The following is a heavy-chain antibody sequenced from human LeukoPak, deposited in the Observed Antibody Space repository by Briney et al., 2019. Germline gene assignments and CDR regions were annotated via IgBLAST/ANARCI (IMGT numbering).Heavy chain of an antibody. Sequence: GGSLRLSCVASGFTFSIYSMIWVRQAPGKGPEWISSISSSTNYIYYTDSVKGRFTISRDNAKNSLYLQMNRLRGEDTAVYYCARVGSNTSWFDGAFDIWGQGTVVTVSS. V-gene: IGHV3-21*01. CDR3: ARVGSNTSWFDGAFDI. J-gene: IGHJ3*02. D-gene: IGHD3-10*01. CDR2: ISSSTNYI. CDR1: GFTFSIYS.